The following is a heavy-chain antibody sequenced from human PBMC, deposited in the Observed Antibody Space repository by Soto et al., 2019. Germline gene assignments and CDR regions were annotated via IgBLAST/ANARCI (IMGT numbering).Heavy chain of an antibody. CDR1: GYTFTSYD. J-gene: IGHJ6*02. Sequence: VSVKVSCKASGYTFTSYDINLVRMATGQGLEWMGWMNPNSGNTGYAQKFQGRVTMTRNTSISTAYMELSSLRSEDTAVYYCARCAGATTSYGMDVWGQGTTVTVSS. CDR3: ARCAGATTSYGMDV. V-gene: IGHV1-8*01. CDR2: MNPNSGNT. D-gene: IGHD4-17*01.